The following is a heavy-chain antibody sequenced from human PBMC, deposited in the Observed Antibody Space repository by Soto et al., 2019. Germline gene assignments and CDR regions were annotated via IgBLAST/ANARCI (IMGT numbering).Heavy chain of an antibody. D-gene: IGHD1-26*01. CDR2: ITPYNGNA. Sequence: QVHLVQSGAVVENPGASVKVSCKASGYTFTNFGINWVRQAPGQGLEWMGWITPYNGNANYPQKHQDRLTIPTDTSPNTAYLELRSLRSDDTAVYFCARARMFSGAHHDYWGQGTRVTVSS. V-gene: IGHV1-18*04. J-gene: IGHJ4*02. CDR3: ARARMFSGAHHDY. CDR1: GYTFTNFG.